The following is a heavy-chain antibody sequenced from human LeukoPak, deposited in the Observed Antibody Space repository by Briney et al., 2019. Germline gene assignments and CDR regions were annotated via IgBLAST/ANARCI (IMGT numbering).Heavy chain of an antibody. CDR3: AKDQLPNIAVAGYYFDY. D-gene: IGHD6-19*01. J-gene: IGHJ4*02. CDR2: ISYDGSNK. Sequence: GGSLRLSCAASGFTFSSYGIHWVRQAPGKGLEWVAVISYDGSNKYYADSVKGRFTISRDNSKNTLYLQMNSLRAEDTAVYYCAKDQLPNIAVAGYYFDYWGQGTLVTVSS. CDR1: GFTFSSYG. V-gene: IGHV3-30*18.